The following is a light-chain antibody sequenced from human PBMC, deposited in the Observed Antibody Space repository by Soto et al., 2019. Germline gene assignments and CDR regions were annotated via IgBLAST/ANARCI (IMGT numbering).Light chain of an antibody. CDR2: TAS. CDR1: QTISSW. J-gene: IGKJ4*01. Sequence: DIQMTQSPSTLSGSVGDRVTITCRASQTISSWLAWYQQKPGKAPKLLIYTASTLQSGVPSRFGGSGSGTEFTLTISRLQPEDFATYYCQQCNSFPLTFGGGTKVDIK. V-gene: IGKV1-5*01. CDR3: QQCNSFPLT.